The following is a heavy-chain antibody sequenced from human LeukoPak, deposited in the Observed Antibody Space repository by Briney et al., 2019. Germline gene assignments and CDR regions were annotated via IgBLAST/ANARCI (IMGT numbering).Heavy chain of an antibody. CDR3: ARGDSSSWSFKI. D-gene: IGHD6-13*01. V-gene: IGHV4-30-4*01. CDR2: IYYSGTT. CDR1: GGSLSSSDHY. Sequence: SETLSLTCTVSGGSLSSSDHYWSWIRQPPGKGLEGIAYIYYSGTTYYNPSLLSRVSISVDTSKSQFSLKLSSVTAADTAVYYCARGDSSSWSFKIWGQGTLVTVSS. J-gene: IGHJ4*02.